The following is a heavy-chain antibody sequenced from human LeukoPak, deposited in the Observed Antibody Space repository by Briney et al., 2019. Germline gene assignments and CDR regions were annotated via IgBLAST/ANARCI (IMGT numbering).Heavy chain of an antibody. Sequence: GASVKVSCKASGYTFTSYAMHWVRQAPGQRLEWMGWINAGNGNTKYSQKFQGRVTITRDTSASTAYMELSSLRSEDTAVYYCARDPFTFGGVPFDYWGQGTLVTVSP. CDR3: ARDPFTFGGVPFDY. D-gene: IGHD3-16*01. CDR1: GYTFTSYA. J-gene: IGHJ4*02. CDR2: INAGNGNT. V-gene: IGHV1-3*01.